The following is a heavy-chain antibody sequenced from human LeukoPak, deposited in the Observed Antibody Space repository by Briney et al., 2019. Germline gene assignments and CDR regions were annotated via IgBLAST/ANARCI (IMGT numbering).Heavy chain of an antibody. CDR1: GYSLTTSGVG. V-gene: IGHV2-5*02. D-gene: IGHD1-26*01. CDR2: IYWDDNK. J-gene: IGHJ5*02. CDR3: AHRGSGSFGWSDP. Sequence: SGPTLVKPTQTLTLTCTLSGYSLTTSGVGVGWIRQSPGKALEWLALIYWDDNKYYSPSLKSKLTITKDTSKNQVVLPMTNMDPVDTATYYCAHRGSGSFGWSDPWGQGTLVTVSS.